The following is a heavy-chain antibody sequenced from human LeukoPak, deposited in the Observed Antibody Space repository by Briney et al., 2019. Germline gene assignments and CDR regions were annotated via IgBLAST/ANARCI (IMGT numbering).Heavy chain of an antibody. J-gene: IGHJ4*02. CDR3: AKPTPGIAAADPRGQFDY. CDR1: GFTFSSYG. V-gene: IGHV3-30*18. CDR2: ISYDGSNK. Sequence: QPGGSLRLSCAASGFTFSSYGMHWVRQAPGKGLEWVAVISYDGSNKYYADSVKGRFTISRDNSKNTLYLQMNSLRAEDTAVYYCAKPTPGIAAADPRGQFDYWGQGTLVTVSS. D-gene: IGHD6-13*01.